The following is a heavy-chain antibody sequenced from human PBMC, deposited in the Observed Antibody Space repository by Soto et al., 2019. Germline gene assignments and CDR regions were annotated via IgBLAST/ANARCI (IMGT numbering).Heavy chain of an antibody. J-gene: IGHJ4*02. CDR1: EFTFSNYA. Sequence: EVQLLESGGGLVQPGGSLRLSCATSEFTFSNYAMNWVRQAPGKGLECISGISTSGDRTLDADSVQVLSTISSDKSKNVLYLPMIRLRAQDPAKYYRVKKETSTIPFADWGPGTLV. CDR3: VKKETSTIPFAD. D-gene: IGHD2-2*01. CDR2: ISTSGDRT. V-gene: IGHV3-23*01.